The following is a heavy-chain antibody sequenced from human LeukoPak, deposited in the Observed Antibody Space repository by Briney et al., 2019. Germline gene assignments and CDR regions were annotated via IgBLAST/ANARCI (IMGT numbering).Heavy chain of an antibody. CDR3: AKEGYSYLSQIDY. V-gene: IGHV4-34*01. CDR2: INHSGST. J-gene: IGHJ4*02. Sequence: SETLSLTCAVYGGSFSGYYWSWIRQPPGKGLEWIGEINHSGSTNYNPSLKSRVTISVDTSKNQFSLKLSSVTAADTAVYYCAKEGYSYLSQIDYWGQGTLVTVSS. CDR1: GGSFSGYY. D-gene: IGHD5-18*01.